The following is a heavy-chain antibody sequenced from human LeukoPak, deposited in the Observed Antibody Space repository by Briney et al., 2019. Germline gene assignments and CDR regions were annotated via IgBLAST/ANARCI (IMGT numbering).Heavy chain of an antibody. CDR3: ARSSGYTTGRDAFDI. D-gene: IGHD3-10*01. CDR1: GGTFSSYA. Sequence: SVKVSCMASGGTFSSYAISWVRQAPGQGLEWMGVIIPIFGTANYAQKFQSRVTITADKFTSTCYMVQCSLRSENTPVYYSARSSGYTTGRDAFDIWGQETMVTVSS. J-gene: IGHJ3*02. CDR2: IIPIFGTA. V-gene: IGHV1-69*06.